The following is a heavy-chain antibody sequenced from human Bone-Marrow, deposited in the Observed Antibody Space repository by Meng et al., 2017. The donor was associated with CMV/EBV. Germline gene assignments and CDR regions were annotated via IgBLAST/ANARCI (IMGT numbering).Heavy chain of an antibody. CDR1: GFTFSTYW. CDR2: IEQDGSEK. D-gene: IGHD3-3*01. V-gene: IGHV3-7*01. Sequence: GESLKISCAASGFTFSTYWMSWVRQAPGKGLEWVANIEQDGSEKYYVDSVKGRFTLSRDNAKNSLYLQMNNLRAEDTAVYYCSRQVFWSGYRYYFDYWGQGALVTVSS. CDR3: SRQVFWSGYRYYFDY. J-gene: IGHJ4*02.